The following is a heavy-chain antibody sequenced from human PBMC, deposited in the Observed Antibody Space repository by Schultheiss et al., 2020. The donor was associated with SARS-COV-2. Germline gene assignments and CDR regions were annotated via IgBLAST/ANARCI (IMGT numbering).Heavy chain of an antibody. D-gene: IGHD3-16*01. Sequence: GGSLRLSCAASGFTFSDYYMSWIRQAPGKGLEWVSYISSSSSYIYYADSVKGRFTISRDNSKNTLYLQMNSLRAEDTAVYYCAKGRGYDYYYMDVWGKGTTVTVSS. CDR3: AKGRGYDYYYMDV. J-gene: IGHJ6*03. CDR2: ISSSSSYI. V-gene: IGHV3-11*05. CDR1: GFTFSDYY.